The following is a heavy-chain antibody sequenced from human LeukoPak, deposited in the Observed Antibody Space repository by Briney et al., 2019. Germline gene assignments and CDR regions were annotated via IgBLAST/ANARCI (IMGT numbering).Heavy chain of an antibody. D-gene: IGHD3-22*01. J-gene: IGHJ4*02. CDR1: GYTFTSYG. Sequence: ASVKVSCKASGYTFTSYGISWVRQAPGQGLEWMGWISAYNGNTNYAQKLQGRVTMTTDTSTSTAYMELRSLRSDDTAVYYCARGTEYYYDSSGYHRSYYFEYWGQGTLVTVSS. CDR3: ARGTEYYYDSSGYHRSYYFEY. CDR2: ISAYNGNT. V-gene: IGHV1-18*01.